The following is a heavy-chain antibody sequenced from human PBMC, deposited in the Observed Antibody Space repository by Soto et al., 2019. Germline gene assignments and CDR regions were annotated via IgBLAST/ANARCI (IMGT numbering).Heavy chain of an antibody. CDR2: IYHSGRT. J-gene: IGHJ5*02. CDR1: GYSIMIGDD. V-gene: IGHV4-38-2*01. Sequence: SWTXSLTCAVCGYSIMIGDDGGWIRQPPGKGLEWIGSIYHSGRTYYKPSLKSRLTISLDTSKNQFSLKLTSVNAADTALYFCENNSGSFQSWGKGTLVTLSP. D-gene: IGHD1-26*01. CDR3: ENNSGSFQS.